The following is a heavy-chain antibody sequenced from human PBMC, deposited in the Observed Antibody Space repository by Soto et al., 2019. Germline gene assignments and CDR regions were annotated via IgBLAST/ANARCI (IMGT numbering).Heavy chain of an antibody. CDR2: ISYDGGNK. V-gene: IGHV3-30*18. CDR3: AKEGTSSGWFYFDY. CDR1: GFTFSSYG. J-gene: IGHJ4*02. Sequence: PGGSLRLSCAASGFTFSSYGMHWVRQAPGKGLEWVAVISYDGGNKYYADSVKGRFTISRDNSKNTLYLQMNSLRAEDTAVYYCAKEGTSSGWFYFDYWGQGTLVTVSS. D-gene: IGHD6-19*01.